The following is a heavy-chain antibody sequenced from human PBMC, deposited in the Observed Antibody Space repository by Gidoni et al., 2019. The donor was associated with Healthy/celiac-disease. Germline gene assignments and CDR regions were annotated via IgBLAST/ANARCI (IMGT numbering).Heavy chain of an antibody. CDR1: GFTFSSYA. V-gene: IGHV3-30*04. D-gene: IGHD3-10*01. Sequence: QVQLVESGGGVVQPGRSLRLSCAASGFTFSSYAMHWVRPAPGKGLEWVAVISYDGSNKYYADSVKGRFTISRDNSKNTLYLQMNSLRAEDTAVYYCARDTSYGSGTNWFDPWGQGTLVTVSS. CDR3: ARDTSYGSGTNWFDP. CDR2: ISYDGSNK. J-gene: IGHJ5*02.